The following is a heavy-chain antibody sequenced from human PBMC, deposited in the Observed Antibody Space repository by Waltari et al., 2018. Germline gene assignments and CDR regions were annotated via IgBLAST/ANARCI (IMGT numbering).Heavy chain of an antibody. CDR3: ARDRFLTTVTPFDY. CDR2: IFTSGST. Sequence: QVQLQESGPGLVRPSQTLSLTCTVSGGSISSGSVYWTWIRQPAGKGLEWVGHIFTSGSTKYNPSLKSRVSVSLDTSENQFSLRLSSVTAADTAVYYCARDRFLTTVTPFDYWGQGTLVTVSS. D-gene: IGHD4-4*01. CDR1: GGSISSGSVY. J-gene: IGHJ4*02. V-gene: IGHV4-61*02.